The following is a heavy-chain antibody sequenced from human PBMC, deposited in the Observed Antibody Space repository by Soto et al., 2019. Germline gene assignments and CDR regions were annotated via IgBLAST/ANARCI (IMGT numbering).Heavy chain of an antibody. CDR1: GGSFSGYY. V-gene: IGHV4-34*01. J-gene: IGHJ4*02. CDR3: ARGRVTEHIVVVTAISPFDY. Sequence: SETLSLTCAVYGGSFSGYYWSWIRQPPGKGLEWIGEINHSGSTNYNPSLKSRVTISVDTSKNQFSLKLSSVTAADTAVYYCARGRVTEHIVVVTAISPFDYWGQGTLVTVS. D-gene: IGHD2-21*02. CDR2: INHSGST.